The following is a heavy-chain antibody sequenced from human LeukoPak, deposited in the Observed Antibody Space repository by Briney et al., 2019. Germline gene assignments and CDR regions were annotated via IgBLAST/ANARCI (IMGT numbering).Heavy chain of an antibody. J-gene: IGHJ6*03. CDR3: ASSLEAAGTGEYYYYYYMDV. CDR2: IYTSGST. Sequence: SETLSLTCTVSGGSISSHYWSWIRQPPGKGLEWIGYIYTSGSTNYNPSLKSRVTISVDTSKNQFSLKLSSVTAADTAVYYCASSLEAAGTGEYYYYYYMDVWGKGTTVTVSS. V-gene: IGHV4-4*09. D-gene: IGHD6-13*01. CDR1: GGSISSHY.